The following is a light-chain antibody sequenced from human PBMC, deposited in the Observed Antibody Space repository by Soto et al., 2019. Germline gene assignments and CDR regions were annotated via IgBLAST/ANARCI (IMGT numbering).Light chain of an antibody. J-gene: IGLJ1*01. CDR2: EVS. Sequence: SDLTQPGYVCVSRGQSIPISCTGTSSDVGSYNLVSWYQQHPGKAPKLMIYEVSKRPSGVSNRFSGSKSGNTASLTISGLQAEDEADYYCCSYAGSSTYVFGTGTKVTVL. V-gene: IGLV2-23*02. CDR1: SSDVGSYNL. CDR3: CSYAGSSTYV.